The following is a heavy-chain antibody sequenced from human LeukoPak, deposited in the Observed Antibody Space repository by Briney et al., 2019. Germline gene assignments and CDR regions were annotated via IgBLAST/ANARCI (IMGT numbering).Heavy chain of an antibody. Sequence: GGSLRLSCAASGFTFSSYSMNWVRQAPGKGLEWVSAISGSGGSTYYADSVKGRFTISRDNSKNTLYLQMNSLRAEDTAVYYCAKDAYSYGYGGDYFDYWGQGTLVTVSS. J-gene: IGHJ4*02. CDR2: ISGSGGST. CDR1: GFTFSSYS. CDR3: AKDAYSYGYGGDYFDY. D-gene: IGHD5-18*01. V-gene: IGHV3-23*01.